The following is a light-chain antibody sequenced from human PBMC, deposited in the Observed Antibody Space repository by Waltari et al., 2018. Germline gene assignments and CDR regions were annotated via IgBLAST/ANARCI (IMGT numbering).Light chain of an antibody. CDR1: SSNIGAGYD. V-gene: IGLV1-40*01. Sequence: QSVLTQPPSVSGAPGPRVTISCTGSSSNIGAGYDVPWYQQLPGTVPKLLIDGNNNRPSGVPDRFSGSKSGTSASLAITGLQAEDEGDYYCQSYDRSLSGWVFGGGTKLTVL. CDR3: QSYDRSLSGWV. CDR2: GNN. J-gene: IGLJ3*02.